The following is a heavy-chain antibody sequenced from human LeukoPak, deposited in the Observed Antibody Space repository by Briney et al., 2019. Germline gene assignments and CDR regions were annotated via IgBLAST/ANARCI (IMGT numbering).Heavy chain of an antibody. CDR1: GFGFSSYA. Sequence: GGSLRLSCAASGFGFSSYAMHWVRQAPGKGLEWVAFIRHDGSHHYHGDSVKGRFTISRDNSKNTLFLEMTGLRPGDTAVYYCAKVRLLGALDDAFDVWGQGTMVTV. CDR3: AKVRLLGALDDAFDV. D-gene: IGHD3-16*01. J-gene: IGHJ3*01. V-gene: IGHV3-30*02. CDR2: IRHDGSHH.